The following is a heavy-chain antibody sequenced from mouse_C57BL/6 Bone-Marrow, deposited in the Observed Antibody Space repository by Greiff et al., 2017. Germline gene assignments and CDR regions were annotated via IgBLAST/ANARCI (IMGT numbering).Heavy chain of an antibody. CDR1: GFTFSDYY. CDR2: INYDGSST. D-gene: IGHD2-4*01. Sequence: EVKLVESEGGLVQPGSSMQLSCTASGFTFSDYYMAWVRQVPEKGLEWVANINYDGSSTYYLDSLKSRFIISRDNAKNILYLQMSSLKSEDTATYYCAREEDDYDYYAMDYWGQGTSVTVSS. CDR3: AREEDDYDYYAMDY. J-gene: IGHJ4*01. V-gene: IGHV5-16*01.